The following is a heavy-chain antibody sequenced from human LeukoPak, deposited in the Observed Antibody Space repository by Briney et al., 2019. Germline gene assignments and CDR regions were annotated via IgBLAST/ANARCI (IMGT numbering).Heavy chain of an antibody. J-gene: IGHJ5*02. CDR3: ATAVADLNWFDP. D-gene: IGHD6-19*01. V-gene: IGHV1-24*01. CDR2: FDPEDGET. Sequence: GASVKVSCKVSGYTLTELSMHWVRQAPGKGLEWMGGFDPEDGETIYAQKFQGRVTMTEDTSTDTAYMELSSLRSEDTAVYYCATAVADLNWFDPWGQGTLVTVSS. CDR1: GYTLTELS.